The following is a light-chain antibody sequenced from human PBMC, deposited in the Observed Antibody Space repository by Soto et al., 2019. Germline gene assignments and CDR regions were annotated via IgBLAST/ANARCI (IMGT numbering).Light chain of an antibody. V-gene: IGKV3-20*01. CDR2: GAS. CDR3: QQHGSSPPSWT. CDR1: QSVSSSY. Sequence: ETVLTQSPGTLSLSPGERATLFCGASQSVSSSYLAWYQQKPGQAPRLLIYGASSRATGIPDRFSGSGSGTDFTLTISRLEPEDFAVYYCQQHGSSPPSWTFGQGTKVEIK. J-gene: IGKJ1*01.